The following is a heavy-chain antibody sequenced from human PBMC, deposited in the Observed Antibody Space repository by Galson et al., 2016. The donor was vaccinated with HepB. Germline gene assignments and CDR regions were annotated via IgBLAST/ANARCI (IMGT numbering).Heavy chain of an antibody. CDR1: GFTFNSYA. CDR2: IVIGGST. V-gene: IGHV3-23*01. Sequence: SLRLSCAAAGFTFNSYAMTWVRQGPGKGLEWVSTIVIGGSTHYTESGKGRFTISRDNAKNSLYLQMNSLRAEDTAVYFCARVMNSGSPFSWGQGTLVTVSS. J-gene: IGHJ5*02. CDR3: ARVMNSGSPFS. D-gene: IGHD3-22*01.